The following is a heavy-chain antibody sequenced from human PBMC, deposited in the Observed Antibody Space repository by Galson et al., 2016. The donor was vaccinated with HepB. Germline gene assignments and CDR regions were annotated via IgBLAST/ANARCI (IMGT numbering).Heavy chain of an antibody. CDR1: GFTFDEYA. D-gene: IGHD2-21*02. Sequence: SLRLSCAASGFTFDEYAMHWVRQAPGKGLEWVSGINWNSGSITYADSVKGRFTISRDNAKNSLYLQMNSLRPEDTALYYCTKDSRTAAKYFHHWGQGTLVTVSS. V-gene: IGHV3-9*01. J-gene: IGHJ1*01. CDR3: TKDSRTAAKYFHH. CDR2: INWNSGSI.